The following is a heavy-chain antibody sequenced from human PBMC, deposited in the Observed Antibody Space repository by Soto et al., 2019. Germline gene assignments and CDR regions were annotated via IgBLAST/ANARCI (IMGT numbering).Heavy chain of an antibody. CDR2: IKSKNDGGTT. J-gene: IGHJ4*01. V-gene: IGHV3-15*07. CDR3: AADLPGHGGGYEFDY. CDR1: GFTFITAW. Sequence: LRLSCAASGFTFITAWMNWVRQAPGKGLEWVGRIKSKNDGGTTDYAAPVKGRFTISRDDSKNTVYLQMNSLRTEDTALYYCAADLPGHGGGYEFDYWGQGTPVSVS. D-gene: IGHD2-15*01.